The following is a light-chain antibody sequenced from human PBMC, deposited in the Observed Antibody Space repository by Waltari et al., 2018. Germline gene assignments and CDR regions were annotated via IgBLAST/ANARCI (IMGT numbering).Light chain of an antibody. CDR1: NIEAKS. CDR3: QVWDSSGDLLVI. Sequence: SYVLTQPHSVSVAPGQTARITCGGDNIEAKSVHWYQQTPGQAPVVVVFDDSDRPSGIPERFSGANSGNTATLTISRVEGGDEADYFCQVWDSSGDLLVIFGGGTKLTVL. V-gene: IGLV3-21*02. CDR2: DDS. J-gene: IGLJ2*01.